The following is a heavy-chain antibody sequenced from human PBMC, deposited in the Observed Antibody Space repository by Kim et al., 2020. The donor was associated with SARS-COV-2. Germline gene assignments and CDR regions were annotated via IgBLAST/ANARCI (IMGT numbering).Heavy chain of an antibody. CDR3: TREDSSSWPQRMDV. CDR2: IRSKAYGGTT. CDR1: GFTFGDYA. Sequence: GGSLRLSCTASGFTFGDYAMSWFRQAPGKGLEWVGFIRSKAYGGTTEYAASVKGRFTISRDDSKSIAYLQMNSLKTEDTAVYYCTREDSSSWPQRMDVWGQGTTVTVSS. D-gene: IGHD6-13*01. J-gene: IGHJ6*02. V-gene: IGHV3-49*03.